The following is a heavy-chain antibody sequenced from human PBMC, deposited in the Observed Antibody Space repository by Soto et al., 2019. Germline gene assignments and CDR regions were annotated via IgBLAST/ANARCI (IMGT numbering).Heavy chain of an antibody. CDR1: GYTFTSYG. Sequence: QVQLVQSGAEVKKPGASVKVSCKASGYTFTSYGISWVRQAPGQGLEWMGWINAYNGNTNYAQKLQGRVTMTTDTSTSTAYMELRSLRTDDTAVYYCAGGYCISTSCYVGVIWGQGTLVTVSS. J-gene: IGHJ4*02. CDR3: AGGYCISTSCYVGVI. CDR2: INAYNGNT. D-gene: IGHD2-2*01. V-gene: IGHV1-18*01.